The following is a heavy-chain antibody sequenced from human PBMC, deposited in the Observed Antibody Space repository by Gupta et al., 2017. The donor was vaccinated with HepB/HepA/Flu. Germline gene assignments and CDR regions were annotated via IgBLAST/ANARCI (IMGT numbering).Heavy chain of an antibody. CDR3: ARVARWNGHGFDN. CDR2: ISSSSTTI. D-gene: IGHD3-3*01. V-gene: IGHV3-48*02. J-gene: IGHJ4*02. CDR1: GFCFGHDG. Sequence: EVQRVESGGGLVQPGGSLRLSCAASGFCFGHDGRNWVRQTPGKGLESLSYISSSSTTIDYADSVRGRFTISRDNAKNSLYLHMNSLRDDDTAVYYCARVARWNGHGFDNWGQGTLVTVSS.